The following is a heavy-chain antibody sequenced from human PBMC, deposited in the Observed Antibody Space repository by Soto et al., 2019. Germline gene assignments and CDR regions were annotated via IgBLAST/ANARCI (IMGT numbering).Heavy chain of an antibody. V-gene: IGHV3-21*01. CDR3: ASEGRGWLVPNDAFDI. D-gene: IGHD6-19*01. J-gene: IGHJ3*02. CDR2: ISSSSSYV. CDR1: GFTFSSYS. Sequence: EVQLVESGGGLVKPGGSLRLSCAASGFTFSSYSMNWVRQAPGKGLEWVSSISSSSSYVYYADSVKGRFTISRDNAKNSMYFQMNSLRVEDTAVYYCASEGRGWLVPNDAFDIWGQGTMVTVSS.